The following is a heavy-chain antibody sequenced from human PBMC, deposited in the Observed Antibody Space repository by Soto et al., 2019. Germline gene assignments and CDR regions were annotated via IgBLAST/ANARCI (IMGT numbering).Heavy chain of an antibody. Sequence: ASETLSLTCTVSGGSISSGGYYWSWIRQHPGKGLEWIGYIYYSGSTYYNPPLKSRVTISVDTSKNQFSLKLSSVTAADTAVYYCARAVDDSAYYYGMDVWGQGTTVTVSS. D-gene: IGHD5-18*01. CDR2: IYYSGST. CDR1: GGSISSGGYY. CDR3: ARAVDDSAYYYGMDV. V-gene: IGHV4-31*03. J-gene: IGHJ6*02.